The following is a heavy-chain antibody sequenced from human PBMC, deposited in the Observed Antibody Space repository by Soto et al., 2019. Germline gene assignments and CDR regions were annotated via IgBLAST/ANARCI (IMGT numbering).Heavy chain of an antibody. CDR1: GYTLTSYG. CDR3: ARRLSSSSLMRGYYYGMDV. J-gene: IGHJ6*02. D-gene: IGHD6-13*01. Sequence: ASVKVSCKASGYTLTSYGISWVRQAPGQGLEWMGWISAYNGNTNYAQKLQGRVTMTTDTSTSTAYMELRSLRSDDTAVYYCARRLSSSSLMRGYYYGMDVWGQGTTVTVSS. V-gene: IGHV1-18*01. CDR2: ISAYNGNT.